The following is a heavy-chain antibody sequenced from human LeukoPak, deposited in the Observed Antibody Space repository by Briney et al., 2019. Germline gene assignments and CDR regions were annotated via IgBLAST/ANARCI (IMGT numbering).Heavy chain of an antibody. V-gene: IGHV4-30-2*01. CDR3: ARVKEYYHDSSRYEDAFDI. CDR1: GGSISSGGYA. J-gene: IGHJ3*02. D-gene: IGHD3-22*01. CDR2: IYHSGST. Sequence: SETLSLTCAVSGGSISSGGYAWSWIRQPPGKGLKWIGYIYHSGSTYYNPSLKSRVTISVDRSKNQFSLKLSSVTAADTAVYYCARVKEYYHDSSRYEDAFDIWGQGTMVTVSS.